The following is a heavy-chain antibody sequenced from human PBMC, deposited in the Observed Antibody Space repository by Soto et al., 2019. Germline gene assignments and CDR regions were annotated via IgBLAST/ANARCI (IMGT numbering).Heavy chain of an antibody. D-gene: IGHD3-10*01. J-gene: IGHJ3*02. V-gene: IGHV3-30*18. CDR2: ISYDGDKK. CDR1: GFSFSSFG. CDR3: AKGLSMVRGLFVILPDGLAI. Sequence: QVQLVESGVGVVQPGRSLRLSSTASGFSFSSFGMHWVREAPGKGLEWAASISYDGDKKYSADSVKGRFTVSRDNSKNTLYLQMDSLSADDTAVYYCAKGLSMVRGLFVILPDGLAIWGQGAVVTVSS.